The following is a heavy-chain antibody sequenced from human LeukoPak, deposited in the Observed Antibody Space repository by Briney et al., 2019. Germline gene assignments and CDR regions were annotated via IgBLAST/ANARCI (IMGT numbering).Heavy chain of an antibody. Sequence: GGSLRLSCTASGFTFNMFAMNWVRQAPGKGLEWVSSISSSGEYIYNADSVKGRFTISRDNAKNSLYLQMNSLRAEDTAVYYCARESGSSGFDYWGQGTLVTVSS. V-gene: IGHV3-21*01. J-gene: IGHJ4*02. CDR3: ARESGSSGFDY. CDR2: ISSSGEYI. D-gene: IGHD6-19*01. CDR1: GFTFNMFA.